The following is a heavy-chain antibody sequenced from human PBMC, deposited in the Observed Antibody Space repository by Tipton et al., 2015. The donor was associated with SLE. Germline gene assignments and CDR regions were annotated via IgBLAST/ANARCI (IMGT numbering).Heavy chain of an antibody. V-gene: IGHV4-59*01. CDR2: INYSGST. D-gene: IGHD3-22*01. CDR1: SGSISSYY. J-gene: IGHJ4*02. CDR3: ARGGHYYYESSGFFDY. Sequence: TLSLTCTVSSGSISSYYWSWIRQPPGKGLEWIGHINYSGSTNYNPSLKSRVTISVETSQNQFSLNLNSVTAADTAMYYCARGGHYYYESSGFFDYWGQGSLVTVSS.